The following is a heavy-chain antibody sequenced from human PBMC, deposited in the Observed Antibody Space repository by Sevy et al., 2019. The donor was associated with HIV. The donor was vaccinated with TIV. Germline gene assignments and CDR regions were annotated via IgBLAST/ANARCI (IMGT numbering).Heavy chain of an antibody. CDR3: AKEWTLLSDWYGEFDY. CDR1: GFTFTNYG. Sequence: GGSLRLSCAASGFTFTNYGMHWVRQAPGKGLEWVSGISNSGANTYYVDSVRGRYTVSRDNSKNTVYLQLNSLRAEDTAIYYCAKEWTLLSDWYGEFDYWGQGTLVTVSS. J-gene: IGHJ4*02. D-gene: IGHD6-19*01. V-gene: IGHV3-23*01. CDR2: ISNSGANT.